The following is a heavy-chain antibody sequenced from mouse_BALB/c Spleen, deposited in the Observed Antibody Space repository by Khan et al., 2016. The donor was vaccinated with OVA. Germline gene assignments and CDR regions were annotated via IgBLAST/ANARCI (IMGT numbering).Heavy chain of an antibody. Sequence: QIQLVQSGPELKKPGETVKISCKASGYTFTNYGMNWVKQAPGKALKWMGWISTYTGEPTYADDFKGRFAFSLETSASTAYLQINNLKNEDTATYFCTRPPPFSYFLVYWGQGTSVTVSS. CDR1: GYTFTNYG. CDR3: TRPPPFSYFLVY. CDR2: ISTYTGEP. V-gene: IGHV9-3-1*01. J-gene: IGHJ4*01.